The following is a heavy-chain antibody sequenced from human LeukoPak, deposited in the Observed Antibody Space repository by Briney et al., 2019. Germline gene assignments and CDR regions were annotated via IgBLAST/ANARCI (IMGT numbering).Heavy chain of an antibody. CDR2: ISGSGGST. J-gene: IGHJ5*02. V-gene: IGHV3-23*01. D-gene: IGHD6-13*01. Sequence: PGGSLRLSCAASGSTFSSYAMSWVRQTPGKGLEWVSAISGSGGSTYYADSVKGRFTISRDNSKNTLYLQMNSLRAEDTAVYYCAKHQAAAAYNWFDPWGQGTLVTVSS. CDR1: GSTFSSYA. CDR3: AKHQAAAAYNWFDP.